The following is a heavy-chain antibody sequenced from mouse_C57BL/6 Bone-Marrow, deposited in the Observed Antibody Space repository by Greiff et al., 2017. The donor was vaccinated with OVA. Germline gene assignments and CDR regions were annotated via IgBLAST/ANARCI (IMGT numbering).Heavy chain of an antibody. CDR3: ARAGLDY. V-gene: IGHV5-16*01. CDR1: GFTFSDYY. Sequence: EVQVVESEGGLVQPGSSMKLSCTASGFTFSDYYMAWVRQVPEKGLEWVANINYDGSSTYYLDSLKSRFIISRDNAKNILYLQMSSLKSEDTATYYCARAGLDYWGQGTTLTVSS. CDR2: INYDGSST. D-gene: IGHD3-3*01. J-gene: IGHJ2*01.